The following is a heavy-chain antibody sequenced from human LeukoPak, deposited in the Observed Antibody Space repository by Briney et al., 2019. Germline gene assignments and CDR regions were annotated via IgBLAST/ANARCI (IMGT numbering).Heavy chain of an antibody. CDR1: GFTFSSCT. CDR2: ISYDGSNK. Sequence: GLSVRLSCAASGFTFSSCTMHWVRQAPGKGLEWVAVISYDGSNKYYTDSVKGRFTIPRDNSQNTLYLQMNSLRAEDTAVYYCARDPSGSYFSSGIDYWGQGILVTVPS. CDR3: ARDPSGSYFSSGIDY. V-gene: IGHV3-30-3*01. J-gene: IGHJ4*02. D-gene: IGHD1-26*01.